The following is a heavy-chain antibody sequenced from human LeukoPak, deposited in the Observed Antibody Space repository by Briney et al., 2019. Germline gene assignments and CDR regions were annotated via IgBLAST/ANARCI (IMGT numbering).Heavy chain of an antibody. CDR3: ARGSDIVVIDI. CDR2: INPNSGGT. V-gene: IGHV1-2*02. J-gene: IGHJ3*02. D-gene: IGHD2-2*01. CDR1: GYTFIGYY. Sequence: ASVKVSCKASGYTFIGYYMHWVRQAPGQGLEWMGWINPNSGGTNYAQKFQGRVTMTRGTSISTAYMELSRLSSDDTAVYYCARGSDIVVIDIWGQRTMVTVSS.